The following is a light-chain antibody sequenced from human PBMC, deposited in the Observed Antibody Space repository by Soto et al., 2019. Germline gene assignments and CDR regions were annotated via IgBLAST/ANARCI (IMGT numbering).Light chain of an antibody. J-gene: IGLJ2*01. CDR2: EVS. CDR3: SSYAGNNFVV. CDR1: SSDIGGYNY. Sequence: QSVLTQPPSASGSPAQSVTISCTGTSSDIGGYNYVSWYQQHPGKAPKLVIYEVSARPSGVPNRFSGSKSGNTASLTVSGLQAEDEADYYCSSYAGNNFVVFGGGTQLTVL. V-gene: IGLV2-8*01.